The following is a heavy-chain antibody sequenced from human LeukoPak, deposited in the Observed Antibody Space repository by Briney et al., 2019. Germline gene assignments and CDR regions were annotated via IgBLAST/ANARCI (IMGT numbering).Heavy chain of an antibody. Sequence: SETLSLTCTVSGGSISSYYWSWIRQPPGKGLEWIGYIYYSGSTNYNPSLKSRVTISVDTSKNQFSLKLSSVTAADTAVYYCARVGDYYDRGGRGFDPWGQGTLVTVSS. V-gene: IGHV4-59*01. D-gene: IGHD3-22*01. CDR3: ARVGDYYDRGGRGFDP. CDR2: IYYSGST. CDR1: GGSISSYY. J-gene: IGHJ5*02.